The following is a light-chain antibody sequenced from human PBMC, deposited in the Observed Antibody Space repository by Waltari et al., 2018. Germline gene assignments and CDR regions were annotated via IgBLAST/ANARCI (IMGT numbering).Light chain of an antibody. CDR1: SSNIGPGHD. CDR3: QSYDSSLSHWV. V-gene: IGLV1-40*01. Sequence: QSVLTQTPSVSGAPGQRVIISCTGSSSNIGPGHDVHWYQQLPGTAPKLLISGNNNRPSGVPDRFFGSKSGTSASLAITGLQAEDEADYYCQSYDSSLSHWVFGGGTNLTVL. J-gene: IGLJ3*02. CDR2: GNN.